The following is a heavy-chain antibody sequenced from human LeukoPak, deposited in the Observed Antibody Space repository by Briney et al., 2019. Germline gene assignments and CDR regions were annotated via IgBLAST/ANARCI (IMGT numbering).Heavy chain of an antibody. J-gene: IGHJ4*02. CDR1: GFTFSSYS. D-gene: IGHD2-2*01. CDR3: ARGPGGYCSSTSCYVGY. CDR2: ISSSSSYI. V-gene: IGHV3-21*01. Sequence: GSLILSCAASGFTFSSYSMNWVRQAPGKGLEWVSSISSSSSYIYYADSVKGRFTISRDNAKNSLYLQMNSLRAEDTAVYYCARGPGGYCSSTSCYVGYWGQGTLVTVSS.